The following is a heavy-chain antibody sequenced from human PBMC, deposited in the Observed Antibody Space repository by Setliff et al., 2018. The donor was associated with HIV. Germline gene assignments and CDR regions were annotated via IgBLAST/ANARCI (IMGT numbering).Heavy chain of an antibody. Sequence: SETLSLTCAVSGGSISSTNWWTWVRQPPGKGLEWIGEINHSGTRSYNPSLKRRVTVSIDRSKNHFSLELASVTAADTAVYYCARDNYYNFWSGYWGMDVWGQGTTVTVSS. CDR1: GGSISSTNW. CDR3: ARDNYYNFWSGYWGMDV. J-gene: IGHJ6*02. V-gene: IGHV4-4*02. D-gene: IGHD3-3*01. CDR2: INHSGTR.